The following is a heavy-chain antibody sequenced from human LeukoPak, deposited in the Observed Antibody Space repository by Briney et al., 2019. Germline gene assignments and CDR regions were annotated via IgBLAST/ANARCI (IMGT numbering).Heavy chain of an antibody. CDR3: ARDGGGDSWGYFDC. J-gene: IGHJ4*02. V-gene: IGHV1-18*01. Sequence: ASVKVSCKASGYAFTRYGISWVRQAPGQGLEWMGWISAYNGNRNSAQKFQGRVTITTDTSTSTVYMELRSLRSDDTAVYYCARDGGGDSWGYFDCWGQGTLVTVSS. CDR2: ISAYNGNR. CDR1: GYAFTRYG. D-gene: IGHD2-21*02.